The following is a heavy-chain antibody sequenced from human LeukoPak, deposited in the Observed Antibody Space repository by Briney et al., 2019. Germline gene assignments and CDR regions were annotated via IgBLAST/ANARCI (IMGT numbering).Heavy chain of an antibody. D-gene: IGHD6-25*01. J-gene: IGHJ3*02. V-gene: IGHV4-59*01. Sequence: SETLSLTCTVSGGSISSYYWSWIRQPPGKGLEWIGFIYYSGSTNYNPSLKGRVTISIDTSKKQFSLKLSSVTAADTAVYYCARHFFVGSEDAFDIWGQGTMVTVSS. CDR1: GGSISSYY. CDR3: ARHFFVGSEDAFDI. CDR2: IYYSGST.